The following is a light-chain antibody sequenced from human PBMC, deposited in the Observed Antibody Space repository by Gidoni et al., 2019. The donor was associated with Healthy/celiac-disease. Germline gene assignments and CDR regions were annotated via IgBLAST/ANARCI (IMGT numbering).Light chain of an antibody. V-gene: IGKV3-15*01. CDR2: GAS. CDR3: QQYNNWPPYT. Sequence: EIVTTQSPATLSVSPGERATLSCRASQSVSSNLARYQQKPGQAPRLLIYGASTRATGIPARFSGSGSGTEFTLTISSLQSEDFAVYYCQQYNNWPPYTFGQGNKSGDQT. J-gene: IGKJ2*01. CDR1: QSVSSN.